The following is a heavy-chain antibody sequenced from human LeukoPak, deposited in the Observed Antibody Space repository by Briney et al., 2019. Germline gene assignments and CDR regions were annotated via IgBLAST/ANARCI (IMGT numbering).Heavy chain of an antibody. J-gene: IGHJ4*02. D-gene: IGHD2-21*02. CDR3: VRGGDLDF. CDR1: GFTFSSYA. CDR2: ISSTSGTI. V-gene: IGHV3-48*02. Sequence: GALRLSCAASGFTFSSYAMSWVRQAPGKGLEWISYISSTSGTIYYADSVKGRFTISRDDAKSSLYLQMTSLRDEDTAVYYCVRGGDLDFWGQGTLVTVSS.